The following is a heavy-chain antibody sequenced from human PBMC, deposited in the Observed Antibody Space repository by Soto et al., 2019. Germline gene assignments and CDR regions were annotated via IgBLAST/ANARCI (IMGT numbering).Heavy chain of an antibody. Sequence: PGGSLRLSCEASGFTFSGFDMHWVRQPTGKGLEWVSSIGTAGDTYYAVSVKGRFTISRDNAKNSLSLQMNSLRAGDMAVYFCAKSQEIGTHFLDSWGQGTPVTVSS. CDR2: IGTAGDT. J-gene: IGHJ4*02. V-gene: IGHV3-13*01. CDR1: GFTFSGFD. D-gene: IGHD6-13*01. CDR3: AKSQEIGTHFLDS.